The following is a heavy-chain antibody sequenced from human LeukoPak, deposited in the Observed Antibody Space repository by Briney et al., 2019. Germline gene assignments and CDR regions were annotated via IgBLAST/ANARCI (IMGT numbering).Heavy chain of an antibody. CDR2: IYHTGTT. CDR3: ARHCLGGTCYDS. Sequence: SETLSLTCTVSGGSISSYYWSWIRQPPGKGLDWIGYIYHTGTTNYNPSLRSRVTMSVDTSKNQFSLKLTSVTAADTAVYYCARHCLGGTCYDSWGQGTLVTVSS. V-gene: IGHV4-59*08. J-gene: IGHJ5*01. CDR1: GGSISSYY. D-gene: IGHD2-15*01.